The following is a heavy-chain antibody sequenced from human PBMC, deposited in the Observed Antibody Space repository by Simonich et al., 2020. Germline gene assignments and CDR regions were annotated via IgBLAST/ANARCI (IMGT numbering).Heavy chain of an antibody. J-gene: IGHJ3*02. CDR1: GGSIRSSSHY. D-gene: IGHD6-13*01. CDR3: ARHAGFAFDI. Sequence: QLQLQESGPGLVKPSETLSLPCTVSGGSIRSSSHYWGWIRQPPGKGLEWFGSIYYSGSNYYNPSLKSRVTISGDTSKNQFSLKLSSVTAADTAVYYCARHAGFAFDIWGQGTMVTVSS. CDR2: IYYSGSN. V-gene: IGHV4-39*01.